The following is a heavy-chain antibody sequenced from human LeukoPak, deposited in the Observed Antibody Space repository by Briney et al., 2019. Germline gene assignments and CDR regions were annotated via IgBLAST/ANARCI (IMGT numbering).Heavy chain of an antibody. CDR2: INQDGSDK. V-gene: IGHV3-7*01. CDR1: GFSLSNYW. CDR3: AWYGVTHGLDV. Sequence: RSGGCLRLSCAASGFSLSNYWMSWVRQAPGKGLEWVANINQDGSDKYYVDSVMGRFTISKDNAKNSVYLQMNSLRPEDTAIYYCAWYGVTHGLDVWGQGTTVTVSS. D-gene: IGHD3-10*01. J-gene: IGHJ6*02.